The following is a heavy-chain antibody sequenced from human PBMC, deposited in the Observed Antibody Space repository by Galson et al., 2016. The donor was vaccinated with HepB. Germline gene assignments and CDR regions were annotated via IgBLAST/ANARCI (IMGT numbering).Heavy chain of an antibody. J-gene: IGHJ6*02. CDR3: AKGRSGGNPFIFYAMDV. V-gene: IGHV3-9*01. CDR2: ISWNSGSI. CDR1: GVTFDYYA. D-gene: IGHD4-23*01. Sequence: SLRLSCAASGVTFDYYAMHWVRQAPGKGLEWDSGISWNSGSIGYADSVKGRFTISRDNAKNSLYLRMNSLRAEDTALYYCAKGRSGGNPFIFYAMDVWGQGTTVTVSS.